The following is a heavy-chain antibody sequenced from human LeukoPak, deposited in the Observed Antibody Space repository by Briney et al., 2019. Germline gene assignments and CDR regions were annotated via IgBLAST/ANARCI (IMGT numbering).Heavy chain of an antibody. CDR2: IYHSGST. Sequence: NASGTLSLTCAVSGGSISSSNWWSWVRQPPGKGLEWIGEIYHSGSTNYNPSLKSRVTISVDKSKNQFSLKLSSVSAADTAVYYCARVHDYDFWSGYSVPYMDVWGKGTTVTVSS. CDR1: GGSISSSNW. V-gene: IGHV4-4*02. D-gene: IGHD3-3*01. CDR3: ARVHDYDFWSGYSVPYMDV. J-gene: IGHJ6*03.